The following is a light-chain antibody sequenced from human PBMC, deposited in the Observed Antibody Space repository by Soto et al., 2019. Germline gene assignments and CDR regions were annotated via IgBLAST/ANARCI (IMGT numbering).Light chain of an antibody. Sequence: QSALTQPASVSGSPGQSITISCTGTSSDVGGYSFVSWYQQHPGKAPKLVIYEVTKRPSGVSNRFSGSKSGNTASLTISGLQAEDETDYYCSSYTSTNHVVFGGGTKVTVL. CDR2: EVT. V-gene: IGLV2-14*02. J-gene: IGLJ2*01. CDR1: SSDVGGYSF. CDR3: SSYTSTNHVV.